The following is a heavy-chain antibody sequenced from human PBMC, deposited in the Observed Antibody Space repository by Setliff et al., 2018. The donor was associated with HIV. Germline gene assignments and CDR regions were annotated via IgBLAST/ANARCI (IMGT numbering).Heavy chain of an antibody. V-gene: IGHV4-59*11. J-gene: IGHJ3*02. CDR3: AREGAYSDAFDI. CDR1: GGSISGHY. CDR2: IYTTERI. Sequence: SETLSLTCSFSGGSISGHYWSWIRQTPGKGLEWIATIYTTERISYNPSLRSRVTISVDRSKNQFSLKLSSVTAADTAVYYCAREGAYSDAFDIWGQGTMVTVSS. D-gene: IGHD2-21*01.